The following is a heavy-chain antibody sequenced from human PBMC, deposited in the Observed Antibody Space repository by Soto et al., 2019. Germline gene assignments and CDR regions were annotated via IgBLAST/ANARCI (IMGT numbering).Heavy chain of an antibody. CDR2: TYYRSKWYN. CDR3: ARDPFYYYYGMDV. CDR1: A. Sequence: AMHWVRQSPSRGLEWLGRTYYRSKWYNDYAVSVKSRITINPDTSKNQFSLQLNSVTPEDTAVYYCARDPFYYYYGMDVWGQGTTVTVSS. J-gene: IGHJ6*02. V-gene: IGHV6-1*01.